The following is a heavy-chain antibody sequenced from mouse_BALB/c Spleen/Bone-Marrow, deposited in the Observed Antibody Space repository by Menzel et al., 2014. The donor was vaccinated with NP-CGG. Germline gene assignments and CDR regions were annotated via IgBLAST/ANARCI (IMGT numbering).Heavy chain of an antibody. V-gene: IGHV5-6-3*01. CDR1: GFTFSNYG. Sequence: EVQVVESGGGLVQPGGSLKLSCAASGFTFSNYGMSWVRQTPDKRLDLVATINSNGGTTYYPDSVKGRLTISRDNAKNTLYLQMSSLKSEDTAMYFCARGLYYVAYGPGFAYWGQGTLVTVSA. CDR2: INSNGGTT. D-gene: IGHD2-13*01. J-gene: IGHJ3*01. CDR3: ARGLYYVAYGPGFAY.